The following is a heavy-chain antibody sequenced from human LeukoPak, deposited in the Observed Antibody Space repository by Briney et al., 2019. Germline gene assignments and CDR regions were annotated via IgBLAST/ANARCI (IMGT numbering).Heavy chain of an antibody. CDR3: AKVGGYKDGDAFDI. D-gene: IGHD5-24*01. Sequence: GGSLRLSCAASGFSFSSCAMGWVRQAPGKGPDWVSSISGGADSTYYADSVKGRFTISRDNSKNTLYLQINSLRVEDTAVYYCAKVGGYKDGDAFDIWGQGTMVTVSS. V-gene: IGHV3-23*01. CDR1: GFSFSSCA. J-gene: IGHJ3*02. CDR2: ISGGADST.